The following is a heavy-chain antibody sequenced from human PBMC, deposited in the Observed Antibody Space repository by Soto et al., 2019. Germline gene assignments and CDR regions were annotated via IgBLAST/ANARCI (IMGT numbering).Heavy chain of an antibody. CDR1: GGSIRSSSYY. Sequence: PSETLSLTCTVSGGSIRSSSYYWGWIRQPPGKGLLWIGSIYFSGSTYYNPSLKGRVTISVDMFKNQFSLKLRSVTAADTAVYYCAREGWRDSTGRVLRGMDVWGPGTTVTVSS. CDR2: IYFSGST. J-gene: IGHJ6*02. CDR3: AREGWRDSTGRVLRGMDV. V-gene: IGHV4-39*07. D-gene: IGHD2-8*02.